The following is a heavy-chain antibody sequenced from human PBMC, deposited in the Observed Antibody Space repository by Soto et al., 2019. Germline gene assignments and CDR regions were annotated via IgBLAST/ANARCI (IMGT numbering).Heavy chain of an antibody. CDR3: ARNKRYCSGGSCYYFDY. CDR1: GGSISSGDYY. D-gene: IGHD2-15*01. V-gene: IGHV4-30-4*01. CDR2: IYDSGST. J-gene: IGHJ4*02. Sequence: SETLSLTCTVSGGSISSGDYYWSWIRQTPGKGLEWIGYIYDSGSTYYNPSLKSRVTISVDTSKNQFSLKLSSVTAADTAVYYCARNKRYCSGGSCYYFDYWGQGTLVTVSS.